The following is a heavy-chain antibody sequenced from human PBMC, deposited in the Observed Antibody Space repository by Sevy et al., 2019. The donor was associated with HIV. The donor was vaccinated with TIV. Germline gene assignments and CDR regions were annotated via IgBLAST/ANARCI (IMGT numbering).Heavy chain of an antibody. Sequence: GGSLRLSCAASGFTFDDYTMHWVRQAPGKGLEWVSLISWDGGSTYYADSVKGRFTISRDNSKNSLYLQMNSLRTEDTALYYCAKDTGGGLSTRLILYDAFDIWGQGTMVTVSS. CDR1: GFTFDDYT. D-gene: IGHD2-8*02. CDR2: ISWDGGST. V-gene: IGHV3-43*01. J-gene: IGHJ3*02. CDR3: AKDTGGGLSTRLILYDAFDI.